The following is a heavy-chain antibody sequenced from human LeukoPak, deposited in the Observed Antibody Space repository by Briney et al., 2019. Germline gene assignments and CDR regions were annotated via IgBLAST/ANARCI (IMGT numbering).Heavy chain of an antibody. V-gene: IGHV3-23*01. CDR3: ARHPEPGYCSSTSCHESYFDY. Sequence: GGSLRLSCAASGFTFSSCAMSWVRQAPGKGLEWVSAISGSGGRPYYADSVKGRFTISRDKSKNTLYLQMNSLRAEDTAVYYCARHPEPGYCSSTSCHESYFDYWGQGTLVTVSS. CDR2: ISGSGGRP. CDR1: GFTFSSCA. J-gene: IGHJ4*02. D-gene: IGHD2-2*01.